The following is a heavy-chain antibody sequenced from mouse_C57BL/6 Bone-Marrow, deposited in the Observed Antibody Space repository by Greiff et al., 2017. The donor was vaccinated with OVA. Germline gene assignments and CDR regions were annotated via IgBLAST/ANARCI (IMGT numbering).Heavy chain of an antibody. CDR1: GFSINSDCY. CDR3: ARDGIWLLGYFDV. CDR2: TFYSGIT. V-gene: IGHV3-3*01. J-gene: IGHJ1*03. Sequence: EVQLQQSGPSLVRPSQTLSLTCTVTGFSINSDCYWIWIRQFPGNKLEYIGYTFYSGITYYNPSLESRTYITRDTSKNQFSLKLSSVTTEDTATYYCARDGIWLLGYFDVWGTGTTVTVSS. D-gene: IGHD2-3*01.